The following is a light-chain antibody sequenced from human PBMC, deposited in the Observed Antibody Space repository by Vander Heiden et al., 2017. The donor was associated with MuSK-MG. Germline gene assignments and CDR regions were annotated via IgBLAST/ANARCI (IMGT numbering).Light chain of an antibody. CDR1: QGISSY. J-gene: IGKJ1*01. Sequence: AIRITQSPSSLSASTGDRVTITCRASQGISSYLAWYQQKPGKAPKLLIYGASTLQSGVPSRFSGSGSGTDFTLTISCLQSEDFATYYCQQDNSYPRTFGQGTKVEIK. V-gene: IGKV1-8*01. CDR3: QQDNSYPRT. CDR2: GAS.